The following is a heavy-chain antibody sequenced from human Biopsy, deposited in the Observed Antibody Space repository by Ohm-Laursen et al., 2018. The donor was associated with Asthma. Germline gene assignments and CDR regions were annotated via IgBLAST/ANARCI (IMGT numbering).Heavy chain of an antibody. CDR3: ARDYDGDYVQRHLPLAY. V-gene: IGHV1-69*01. CDR1: GGMFGNYA. CDR2: ISPIFGSS. J-gene: IGHJ4*02. Sequence: GSSVKASCKASGGMFGNYAISWVRQAPGLGLEWMGGISPIFGSSNYAQRFQGRVTITADESTSTAYMELSSLRSEDTAIYFCARDYDGDYVQRHLPLAYWGQGTLVTVSS. D-gene: IGHD4-17*01.